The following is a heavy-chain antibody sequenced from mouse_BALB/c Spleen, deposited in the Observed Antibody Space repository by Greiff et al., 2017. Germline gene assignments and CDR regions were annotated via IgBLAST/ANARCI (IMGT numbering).Heavy chain of an antibody. Sequence: EVKLVESGAELVRSGASVKLSCTASGFNIKDYYMHWVKQRPEQGLEWIGWIDPENGDTEYAPKFQGKATMTADTSSNTAYLQLSSLTSEDTAVYYCNAGNYYGSSYAMDYWGQGTSVTVSS. J-gene: IGHJ4*01. V-gene: IGHV14-4*02. CDR3: NAGNYYGSSYAMDY. D-gene: IGHD1-1*01. CDR1: GFNIKDYY. CDR2: IDPENGDT.